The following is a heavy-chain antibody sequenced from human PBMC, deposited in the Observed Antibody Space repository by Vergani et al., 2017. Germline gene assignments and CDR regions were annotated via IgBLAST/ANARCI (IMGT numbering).Heavy chain of an antibody. J-gene: IGHJ5*02. V-gene: IGHV4-31*11. Sequence: QVQLQESGPGLVKPSQTLSLTCGVSGGSISSGGYCWSWIRQDPGKGLEWMGYIYYSGSTYYNPSLKSRVTISVDTSKNQFSLKVSSVTAADTAVYYCARKEGLGRLFDPWGQGTLVTVSS. CDR2: IYYSGST. D-gene: IGHD5/OR15-5a*01. CDR1: GGSISSGGYC. CDR3: ARKEGLGRLFDP.